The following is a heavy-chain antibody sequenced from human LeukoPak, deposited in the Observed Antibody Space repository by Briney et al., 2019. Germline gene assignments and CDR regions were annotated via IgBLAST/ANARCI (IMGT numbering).Heavy chain of an antibody. CDR3: AKASEPFVGCYYFDY. Sequence: GGSLRLSCAASGFTFSTYGMHWVRQAPGKGLEWVPFIRYDGSNKYYADSVKGRFTISRDNSKNTLYLQMNSLRAEDTAVYYCAKASEPFVGCYYFDYWGQGTLVTVSS. CDR2: IRYDGSNK. D-gene: IGHD2-15*01. CDR1: GFTFSTYG. J-gene: IGHJ4*02. V-gene: IGHV3-30*02.